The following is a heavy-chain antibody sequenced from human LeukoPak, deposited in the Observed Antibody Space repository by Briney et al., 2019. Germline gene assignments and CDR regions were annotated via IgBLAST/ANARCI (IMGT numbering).Heavy chain of an antibody. J-gene: IGHJ4*02. CDR2: INSDGSST. CDR1: GFTFSSYW. Sequence: GVSLRLSCAASGFTFSSYWMHWVRHAPGKGLVWVSRINSDGSSTSYADSVKGRFTISRDNAKNTLYLQMNSLRAEDTAVYYCARDLLAAAGDYWGQGTLVTVSS. V-gene: IGHV3-74*01. D-gene: IGHD6-13*01. CDR3: ARDLLAAAGDY.